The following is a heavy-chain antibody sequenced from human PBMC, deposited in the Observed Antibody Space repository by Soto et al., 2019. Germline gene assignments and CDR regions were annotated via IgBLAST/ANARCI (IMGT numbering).Heavy chain of an antibody. D-gene: IGHD3-10*01. V-gene: IGHV1-18*01. J-gene: IGHJ6*03. CDR2: ISAYNGNT. CDR1: GYTFTSYG. CDR3: AIVRSGSILKGHYYYYMDV. Sequence: VASVKVSCKASGYTFTSYGISWVRQAPGQGLEWMGWISAYNGNTNYAQKLQGRVTMTTDTSTSTAYMELRSLRSDDTAVYYCAIVRSGSILKGHYYYYMDVWGKGTTVTVSS.